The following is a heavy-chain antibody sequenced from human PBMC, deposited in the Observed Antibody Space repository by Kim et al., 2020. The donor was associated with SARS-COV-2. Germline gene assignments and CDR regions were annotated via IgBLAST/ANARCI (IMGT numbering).Heavy chain of an antibody. CDR1: GDRVSSNSAA. V-gene: IGHV6-1*01. CDR3: ARGMPELADFDY. J-gene: IGHJ4*02. D-gene: IGHD1-7*01. Sequence: SQTLSLTCAISGDRVSSNSAAWNWLRQSPSRGLEWLGRTYYRSKWYNDYAVSVKSRITINPDTSKNQFSLQLNSVTPEDTAVYYCARGMPELADFDYWGQGTLVTVSS. CDR2: TYYRSKWYN.